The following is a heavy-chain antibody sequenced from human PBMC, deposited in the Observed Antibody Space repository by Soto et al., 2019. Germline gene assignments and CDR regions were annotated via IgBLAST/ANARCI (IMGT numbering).Heavy chain of an antibody. CDR1: GYTFTSYA. Sequence: ASVKVSCKASGYTFTSYAMHWVRQAPGQRLEWMGWINAGNGNTKYSQKFQGRVTITRDTSASTADMELSSLRSEDTDVYYCAKSLHRPYDFWSGYYAFDIWGQGTMVTVSS. CDR2: INAGNGNT. V-gene: IGHV1-3*01. J-gene: IGHJ3*02. CDR3: AKSLHRPYDFWSGYYAFDI. D-gene: IGHD3-3*01.